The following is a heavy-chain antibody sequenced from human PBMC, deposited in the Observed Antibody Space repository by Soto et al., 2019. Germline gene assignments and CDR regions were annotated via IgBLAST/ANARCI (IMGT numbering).Heavy chain of an antibody. V-gene: IGHV3-23*01. CDR3: VRVYGAQRDWFVS. CDR2: ITGSARST. D-gene: IGHD4-17*01. J-gene: IGHJ5*01. Sequence: EVQLLESGGGLVQPGGSLRLSCAASGLTFSNSPMSWVRQAPGKGLEWVSTITGSARSTYYADSVKGRFTISRDNSKNTLSRQMNTLSAAVTAVYYCVRVYGAQRDWFVSCGQGTQLTLSS. CDR1: GLTFSNSP.